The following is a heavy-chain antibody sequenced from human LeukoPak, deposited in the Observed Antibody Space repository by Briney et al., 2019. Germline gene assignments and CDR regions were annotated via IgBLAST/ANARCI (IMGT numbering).Heavy chain of an antibody. V-gene: IGHV1-2*01. Sequence: ASVEVSCKAPGYTFTAYYIHWVRQAPGQGLEWMGRINPYSGGTSYAQKFQGRVTITTDPSTSPAYMELSRLRSDDTVVYYCAIAGGGSDAFDIWGQGTMVTVSS. CDR3: AIAGGGSDAFDI. CDR2: INPYSGGT. D-gene: IGHD2-15*01. CDR1: GYTFTAYY. J-gene: IGHJ3*02.